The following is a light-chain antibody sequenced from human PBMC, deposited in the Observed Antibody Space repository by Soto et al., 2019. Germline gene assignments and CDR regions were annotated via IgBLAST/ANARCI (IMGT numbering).Light chain of an antibody. CDR2: GAS. V-gene: IGKV3-15*01. CDR3: QQYNNWPSYT. CDR1: QGIGNT. J-gene: IGKJ2*01. Sequence: EIVITQSPATLSVSPGEGATLSCRASQGIGNTLAWYQQKPGQTPRLLIYGASTRATGVPARFSGSGSGTDFTLTINSLQSEDFAVYYCQQYNNWPSYTFGQGTKLEIK.